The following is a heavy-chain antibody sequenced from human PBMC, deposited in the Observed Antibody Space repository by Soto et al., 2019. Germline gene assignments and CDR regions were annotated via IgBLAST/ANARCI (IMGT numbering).Heavy chain of an antibody. Sequence: QVQLQQWGAGLLKTSETLSLTCAVYGGAFSGYYWTWIRQPPGTGLECNGEINHSGSTNYNPSLKCRVTISVDTSKNQFSLQLPSVTAADTAVYYCARDKITGLFDYWGQGTLVTVSS. CDR1: GGAFSGYY. D-gene: IGHD2-8*02. V-gene: IGHV4-34*01. CDR3: ARDKITGLFDY. CDR2: INHSGST. J-gene: IGHJ4*02.